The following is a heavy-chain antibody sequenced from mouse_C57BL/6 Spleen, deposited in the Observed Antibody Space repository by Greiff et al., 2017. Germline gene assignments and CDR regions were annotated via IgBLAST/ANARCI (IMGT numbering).Heavy chain of an antibody. D-gene: IGHD1-1*01. CDR3: AREYYGSNWYFDV. J-gene: IGHJ1*03. CDR1: GYTFTSYW. CDR2: IYPSDSET. Sequence: QVHVKQPGAELVRPGSSVKLSCKASGYTFTSYWMDWVKQRPGQGLEWIGNIYPSDSETHYNQKFKDKATLTVDKSSSTAYMQLSSLTSEDSAVYYCAREYYGSNWYFDVWGTGTTVTVSS. V-gene: IGHV1-61*01.